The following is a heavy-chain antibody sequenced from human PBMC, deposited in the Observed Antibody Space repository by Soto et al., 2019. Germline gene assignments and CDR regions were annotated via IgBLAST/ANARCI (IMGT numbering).Heavy chain of an antibody. V-gene: IGHV3-21*01. J-gene: IGHJ6*04. CDR1: GLTFSSFS. Sequence: EVQLVESGGGLVKPGGSLRLSCAASGLTFSSFSFNWVRQAPGKGLEWVSFILSSSGSIYYADSVKGRFNISRDNATNSPRRQMNRPKYEDRAVYYSARDSGELRVRRVFYYYSMHGWGKGTRVPLSP. CDR3: ARDSGELRVRRVFYYYSMHG. D-gene: IGHD1-26*01. CDR2: ILSSSGSI.